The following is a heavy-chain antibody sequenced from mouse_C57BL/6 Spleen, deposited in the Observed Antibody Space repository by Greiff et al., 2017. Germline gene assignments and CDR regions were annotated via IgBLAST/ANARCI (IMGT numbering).Heavy chain of an antibody. V-gene: IGHV1-15*01. J-gene: IGHJ2*01. CDR2: IDPETGGT. CDR1: GYTFTDYE. D-gene: IGHD1-1*02. Sequence: QVQLQQSGAELVRPGASVTLSCKASGYTFTDYEMHWVKQTPVHGLEWIGAIDPETGGTAYNQKFKGKAILTADKSSSTAYMELRSLTSEDSAVYYCTRYGYSAFDYWGQGTTLTVSS. CDR3: TRYGYSAFDY.